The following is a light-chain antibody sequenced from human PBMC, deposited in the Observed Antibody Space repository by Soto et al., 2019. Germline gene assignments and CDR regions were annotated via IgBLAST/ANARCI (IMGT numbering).Light chain of an antibody. CDR1: QNINSY. CDR2: AAS. J-gene: IGKJ5*01. Sequence: DIQMTQSPSSLSASVGDRVTITCRARQNINSYLNWYQQKPGKAPKLLIDAASSLPSGVPSRFSGSGSGTDFTLTVSSLQPEDFATYYCHQSYDIPTFGQGTRLEIK. V-gene: IGKV1-39*01. CDR3: HQSYDIPT.